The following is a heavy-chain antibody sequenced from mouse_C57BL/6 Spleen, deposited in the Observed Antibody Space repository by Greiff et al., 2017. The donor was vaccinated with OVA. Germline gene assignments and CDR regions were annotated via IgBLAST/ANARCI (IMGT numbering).Heavy chain of an antibody. J-gene: IGHJ4*01. CDR2: IDPETGGT. V-gene: IGHV1-15*01. CDR3: TRKKAYYSNYEDAMDY. Sequence: VQLVESGAELVRPGASVTLSCKASGYTFTDYEMHWVKQTPVHGLEWIGAIDPETGGTAYNQKFKGKAILTADKSSSTAYMELRSLTSEDSAVYYCTRKKAYYSNYEDAMDYWGQGTSVTVSS. CDR1: GYTFTDYE. D-gene: IGHD2-5*01.